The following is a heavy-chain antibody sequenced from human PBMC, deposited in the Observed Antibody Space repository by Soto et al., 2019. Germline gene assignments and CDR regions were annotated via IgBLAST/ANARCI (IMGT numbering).Heavy chain of an antibody. CDR1: GGTFSSYA. Sequence: QVQLVQSGAEVKKPGSSVKVSCKSSGGTFSSYAFSWVRQAPGQGLEWMGGIIPMFGTANYAQKFQGRVTITAAESTSTAYMELSSLRFEDTDVYYCARDSLVVVAATPRWFDPWGQGTLVTVSS. CDR3: ARDSLVVVAATPRWFDP. J-gene: IGHJ5*02. D-gene: IGHD2-15*01. V-gene: IGHV1-69*01. CDR2: IIPMFGTA.